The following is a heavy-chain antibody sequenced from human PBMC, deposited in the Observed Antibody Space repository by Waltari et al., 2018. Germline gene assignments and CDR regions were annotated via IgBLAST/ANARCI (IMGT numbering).Heavy chain of an antibody. J-gene: IGHJ4*02. CDR3: ARAYGNYYDSSGYSADY. CDR2: IIPIFGTA. D-gene: IGHD3-22*01. Sequence: QVQLVQSGAEVKKPGSSVKVSCKASGGTFSSYAISWVRQAPGQGLEWMGGIIPIFGTANYAQKFQGRVTITADESTSTAYMELSSLRSEDTAVYYCARAYGNYYDSSGYSADYWGQGTLVTVSS. CDR1: GGTFSSYA. V-gene: IGHV1-69*12.